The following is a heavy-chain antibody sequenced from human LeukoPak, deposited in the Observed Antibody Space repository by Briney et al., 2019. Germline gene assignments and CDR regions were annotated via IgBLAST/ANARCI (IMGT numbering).Heavy chain of an antibody. CDR3: ARVRAAAATQKQYNWFDP. CDR2: INPNSGGT. J-gene: IGHJ5*02. D-gene: IGHD6-13*01. CDR1: GYTLTELS. V-gene: IGHV1-2*02. Sequence: ASVKVSCKVSGYTLTELSMHWVRQAPGQGLEWMGWINPNSGGTNYARKFQGRVTMTRDTSISTAYMELSRLRSDDTAVYYCARVRAAAATQKQYNWFDPWGQGTLVTVSS.